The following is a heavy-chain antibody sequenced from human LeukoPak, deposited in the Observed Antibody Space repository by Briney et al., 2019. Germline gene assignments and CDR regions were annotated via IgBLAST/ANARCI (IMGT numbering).Heavy chain of an antibody. CDR1: GYTFTSYY. D-gene: IGHD3-3*01. V-gene: IGHV1-2*02. CDR2: INPNTGGA. Sequence: GASVKVSCKASGYTFTSYYMYWVRQAPGQGLEWMGFINPNTGGAIYAQKFQARVTMTRDTSISTAYMELRGLISDDTAVYYCARRYDFWSGYPTAFDYWGQGTLVTVSS. CDR3: ARRYDFWSGYPTAFDY. J-gene: IGHJ4*02.